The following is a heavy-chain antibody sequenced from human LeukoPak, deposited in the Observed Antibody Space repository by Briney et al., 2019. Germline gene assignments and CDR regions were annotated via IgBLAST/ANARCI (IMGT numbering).Heavy chain of an antibody. D-gene: IGHD3-10*01. V-gene: IGHV3-20*04. CDR1: GFTFDDYG. CDR2: INWNGGST. CDR3: VKDRAGTYFDY. J-gene: IGHJ4*02. Sequence: GGSLRLSCAASGFTFDDYGMSWVRQAPGKGLEWVSGINWNGGSTGYADSVKGRFSISRDDSKNTLYLQMNSLRAEDTAVYYCVKDRAGTYFDYWGQGTLVTVSS.